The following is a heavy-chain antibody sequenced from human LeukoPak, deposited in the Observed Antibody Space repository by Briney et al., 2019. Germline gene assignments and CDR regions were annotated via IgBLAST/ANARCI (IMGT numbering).Heavy chain of an antibody. V-gene: IGHV4-31*03. J-gene: IGHJ4*02. CDR3: ARDSFRGTGTFDY. CDR2: IYYSGST. CDR1: GGSISSGGYY. D-gene: IGHD7-27*01. Sequence: SETLSLTCTVSGGSISSGGYYWSWIRQHPGKGLEWIGYIYYSGSTYYNPSLKSRVTISVDTSKNQFSLKLSSVTAADTAVYYCARDSFRGTGTFDYWDQGTLVTVSS.